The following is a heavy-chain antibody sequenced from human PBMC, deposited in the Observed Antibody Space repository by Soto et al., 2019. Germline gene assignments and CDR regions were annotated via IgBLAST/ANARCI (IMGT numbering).Heavy chain of an antibody. V-gene: IGHV3-23*01. CDR1: GFSLSNYG. CDR2: ISGTGAGT. J-gene: IGHJ4*02. CDR3: AKDSSYLSGWVPYNYDF. D-gene: IGHD6-19*01. Sequence: GGSLRLSCAVSGFSLSNYGMSWVRQAPGKGLEWVAAISGTGAGTYYADSVKGRFTMSRDKSNNTLFLQMNSLRVEDTAVYYCAKDSSYLSGWVPYNYDFWGQGTPVPVSS.